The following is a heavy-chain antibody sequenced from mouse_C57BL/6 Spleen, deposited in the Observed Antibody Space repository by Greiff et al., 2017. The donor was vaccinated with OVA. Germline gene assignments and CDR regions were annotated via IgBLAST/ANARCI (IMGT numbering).Heavy chain of an antibody. CDR2: ILPGSGST. CDR1: GYTFTGYW. D-gene: IGHD1-1*01. V-gene: IGHV1-9*01. J-gene: IGHJ2*01. Sequence: VQLQQSGAELMKPGASVTLSCKATGYTFTGYWLEWVKQRPGHGLAWIGEILPGSGSTNYNEKFKGKATFTAYTSSNTDYMQLSSLTTEDSAIYYCARKRGGGITTVAYYFDYWGQGTTLTVSS. CDR3: ARKRGGGITTVAYYFDY.